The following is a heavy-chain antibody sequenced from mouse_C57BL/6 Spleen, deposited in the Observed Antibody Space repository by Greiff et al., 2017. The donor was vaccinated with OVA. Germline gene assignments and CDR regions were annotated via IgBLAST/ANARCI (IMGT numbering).Heavy chain of an antibody. CDR2: INYDGSST. D-gene: IGHD4-1*01. V-gene: IGHV5-16*01. Sequence: EVKLVESEGGLVQPGSSMKLSCTASGFTFSDYYMAWVRQVPEKGLEWVANINYDGSSTYYLDSLKSRFFISRDNAKNILYLQMSSLKSEDTATYYCARENWDRDYWYFDVWGTGTTVTVSS. J-gene: IGHJ1*03. CDR3: ARENWDRDYWYFDV. CDR1: GFTFSDYY.